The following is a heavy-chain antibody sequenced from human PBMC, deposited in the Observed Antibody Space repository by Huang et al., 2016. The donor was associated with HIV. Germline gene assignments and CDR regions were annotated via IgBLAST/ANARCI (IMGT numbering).Heavy chain of an antibody. CDR3: AKEEAGRFGAFDI. CDR2: SGEGGKNK. CDR1: GFDFRRHD. J-gene: IGHJ3*02. Sequence: QLQLVASGGGVVQPGGSLRLSCVACGFDFRRHDMHGVRQAPGKGVEWITCSGEGGKNKQYGDSVTGRFTISRDNSKNTLYLQMNSLRPEDTAVYYCAKEEAGRFGAFDIWGQGTMVTVSS. D-gene: IGHD3-10*01. V-gene: IGHV3-30*02.